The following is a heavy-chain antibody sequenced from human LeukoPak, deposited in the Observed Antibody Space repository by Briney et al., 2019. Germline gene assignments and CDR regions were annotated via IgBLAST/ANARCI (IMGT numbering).Heavy chain of an antibody. V-gene: IGHV3-74*01. Sequence: GGSLRLSCAASGFTFSSYWMHWVCQAPGKGLVWVSRINTDGSSTNYADSVRGRFTISRDNAKNTLYLQMNSLRAEDTAVYYCARGGVVVPAAPVRSGPFDPWGQGTLVTVSS. CDR1: GFTFSSYW. CDR3: ARGGVVVPAAPVRSGPFDP. J-gene: IGHJ5*02. CDR2: INTDGSST. D-gene: IGHD2-2*01.